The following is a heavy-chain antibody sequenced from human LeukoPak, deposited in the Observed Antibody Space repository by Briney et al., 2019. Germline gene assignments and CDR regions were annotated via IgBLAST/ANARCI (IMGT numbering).Heavy chain of an antibody. V-gene: IGHV3-7*04. D-gene: IGHD1-1*01. J-gene: IGHJ4*02. CDR3: ARDSPGYLAYDS. CDR1: GFTFSTYW. Sequence: PGGSLRPSCAASGFTFSTYWMTWVRQAPGKGPEWVANIKEDGSATYYVDSVKGRFTISRDNAKKSLYLQMNGLRAEDTAVYYCARDSPGYLAYDSWGQGTLVTVSS. CDR2: IKEDGSAT.